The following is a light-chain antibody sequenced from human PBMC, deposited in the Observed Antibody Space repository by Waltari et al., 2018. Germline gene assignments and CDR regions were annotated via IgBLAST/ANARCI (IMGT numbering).Light chain of an antibody. Sequence: DIQMTPSPSSLSASVGDRVTTTCRASQTISRYLNWYQQKPGKAPNRLIYAASSLQSGVPSRFSGSGSGRDFTLIITSLQPEDFATYYCQQSYSFTRTFGQGTKVEIK. J-gene: IGKJ1*01. CDR3: QQSYSFTRT. V-gene: IGKV1-39*01. CDR1: QTISRY. CDR2: AAS.